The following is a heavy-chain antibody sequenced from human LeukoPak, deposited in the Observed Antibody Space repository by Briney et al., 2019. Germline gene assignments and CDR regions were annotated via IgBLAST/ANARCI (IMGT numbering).Heavy chain of an antibody. J-gene: IGHJ4*02. Sequence: GGSLRLSCSDSGITFSSYAMHWVRQAPGKGLEYVSGISGNGGSTYYADSVKGRFTISRDNSKNTLYLQMSSLRVEDTAVYYCVKGGYYFDFDSWGQGTLVTVSS. V-gene: IGHV3-64D*06. CDR3: VKGGYYFDFDS. CDR1: GITFSSYA. D-gene: IGHD3-22*01. CDR2: ISGNGGST.